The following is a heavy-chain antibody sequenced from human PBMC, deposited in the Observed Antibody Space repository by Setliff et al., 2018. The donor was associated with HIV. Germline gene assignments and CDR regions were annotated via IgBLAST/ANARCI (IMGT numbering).Heavy chain of an antibody. Sequence: ASVKVSCKTSGGTFSSYAVSWVRRAPGQGLEWMGGIIPAFGTANYTRKFQGRVTITPDESTSTAYMELSGLRSEDTAVYFCARDGLLVTGIRFDYWGQGARVTVSS. CDR3: ARDGLLVTGIRFDY. J-gene: IGHJ4*01. V-gene: IGHV1-69*13. D-gene: IGHD2-21*02. CDR1: GGTFSSYA. CDR2: IIPAFGTA.